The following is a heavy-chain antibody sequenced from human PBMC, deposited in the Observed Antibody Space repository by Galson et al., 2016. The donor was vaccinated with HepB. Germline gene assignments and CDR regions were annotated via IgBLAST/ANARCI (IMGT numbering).Heavy chain of an antibody. D-gene: IGHD1-26*01. J-gene: IGHJ4*02. V-gene: IGHV3-23*01. Sequence: SLRLSCAASGFSFSNSGMSWVRQAPGRGLEWVSGITRSGDATHYADFVKGRFTISRDNSKNTLYLQMNSLRAEDTAVFYCAKDFVSGCYSPYYFDYWGQGTLVTVSS. CDR1: GFSFSNSG. CDR2: ITRSGDAT. CDR3: AKDFVSGCYSPYYFDY.